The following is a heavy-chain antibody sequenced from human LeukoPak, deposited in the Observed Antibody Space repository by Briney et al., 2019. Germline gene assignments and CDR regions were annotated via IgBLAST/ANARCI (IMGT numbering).Heavy chain of an antibody. CDR3: ARPSQYHYDSSGYDFDY. V-gene: IGHV1-2*02. CDR1: GGTFSSYA. D-gene: IGHD3-22*01. J-gene: IGHJ4*02. Sequence: ASVKVSCKASGGTFSSYAISWVRQAPGQGLEWMGWINPNSGGTNYAQKFQGRVTMTRDTSISTAYMELNRLRSDDTAVYYCARPSQYHYDSSGYDFDYWGQGTLVTVSS. CDR2: INPNSGGT.